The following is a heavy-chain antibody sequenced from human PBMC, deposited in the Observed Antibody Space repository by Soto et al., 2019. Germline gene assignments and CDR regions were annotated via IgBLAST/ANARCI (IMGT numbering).Heavy chain of an antibody. V-gene: IGHV3-23*01. CDR1: GFTFNTYA. D-gene: IGHD2-21*02. J-gene: IGHJ3*01. Sequence: QPVGSLRLSCAASGFTFNTYAMNWVRQAPGKGLEWVASISGSGGTTYYADSVKGRFTVSRDTSKNTLFLQMNSLSAEDTAVYYCAKGFIVVVTAIRPDDNFDVWGQGTMVTVSS. CDR2: ISGSGGTT. CDR3: AKGFIVVVTAIRPDDNFDV.